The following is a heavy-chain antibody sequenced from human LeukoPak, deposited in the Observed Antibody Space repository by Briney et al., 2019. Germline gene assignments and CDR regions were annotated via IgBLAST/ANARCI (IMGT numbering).Heavy chain of an antibody. J-gene: IGHJ4*02. CDR1: GGSISSGGYY. CDR3: ARGLGGSYYPFDY. V-gene: IGHV4-30-2*01. Sequence: PSETLSLTCTVSGGSISSGGYYWSWIRQPPGKGLEWIGYIYHSGSTYYNPSLKSRVTISVDRSKNQFSLKLSSVTAADTAVYYCARGLGGSYYPFDYWGQGTLVTVSS. D-gene: IGHD1-26*01. CDR2: IYHSGST.